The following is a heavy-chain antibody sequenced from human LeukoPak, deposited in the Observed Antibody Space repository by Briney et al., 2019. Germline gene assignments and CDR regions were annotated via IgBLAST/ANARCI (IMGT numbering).Heavy chain of an antibody. V-gene: IGHV3-30*04. CDR3: ARDSSGDYAVDY. CDR1: GFTFSSHA. Sequence: GGSLRLSCAASGFTFSSHAIHWVRQAPGKGLEWVAFISYDGSKSYYADSVKGRFTISRDNSRNTLYLQMNSLRAEDTAVYYCARDSSGDYAVDYWGQGTLVSVSS. J-gene: IGHJ4*02. CDR2: ISYDGSKS. D-gene: IGHD4-17*01.